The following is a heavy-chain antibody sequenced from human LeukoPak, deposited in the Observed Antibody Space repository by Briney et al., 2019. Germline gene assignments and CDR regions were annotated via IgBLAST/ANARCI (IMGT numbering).Heavy chain of an antibody. J-gene: IGHJ5*02. CDR2: VFHTGQH. CDR1: GESMTPYY. D-gene: IGHD2-15*01. V-gene: IGHV4-4*07. Sequence: SETLSLTCSVSGESMTPYYWTWIRQSAGKGLEWLGRVFHTGQHNYIPSLKVRLSMSLDASRNLVSLTLTSVTAADTAIYSCARVSGYCSGGRCYGGQWFDPWGQGTLVIVSS. CDR3: ARVSGYCSGGRCYGGQWFDP.